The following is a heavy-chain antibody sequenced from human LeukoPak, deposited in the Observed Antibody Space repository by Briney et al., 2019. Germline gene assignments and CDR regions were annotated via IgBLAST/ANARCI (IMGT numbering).Heavy chain of an antibody. J-gene: IGHJ4*02. CDR1: GGSVNSGNYY. D-gene: IGHD1-26*01. CDR3: TRGGELMNF. Sequence: SETLSLTCTVSGGSVNSGNYYWTWIRQPAGKRLEWIGRIYTSGSTNYNPSLKSRVTISVDASKNQFSLRLSSVTAADTAVYYCTRGGELMNFWGQGTLVTVSS. CDR2: IYTSGST. V-gene: IGHV4-61*02.